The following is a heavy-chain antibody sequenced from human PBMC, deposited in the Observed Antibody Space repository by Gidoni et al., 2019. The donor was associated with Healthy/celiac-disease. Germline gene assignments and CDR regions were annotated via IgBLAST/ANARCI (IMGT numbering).Heavy chain of an antibody. CDR3: TRQYRSSYNWFDP. D-gene: IGHD6-6*01. V-gene: IGHV3-73*02. Sequence: DVQLVAPGGGWLQPGRSLQLPCAASGFTLSSSAMPWVRQASGKGLEWVGRIRSKSNRYATAYAASVKGRFTISRDDSKNTAYLQMNSLKTEDTAVYYCTRQYRSSYNWFDPWGQGTLGTVSS. J-gene: IGHJ5*02. CDR2: IRSKSNRYAT. CDR1: GFTLSSSA.